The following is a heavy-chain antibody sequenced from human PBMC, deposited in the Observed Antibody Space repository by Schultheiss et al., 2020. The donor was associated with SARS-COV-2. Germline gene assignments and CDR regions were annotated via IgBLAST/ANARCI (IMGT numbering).Heavy chain of an antibody. D-gene: IGHD5-24*01. CDR3: ASEDGWNLHYFDY. Sequence: GESLKISCVASGFSFSSYSMNWVRQTPGKGLEWVSSIGTSSRYKWYSDSVKGRFTISRDDAKNSLYLQMNSLRAEDTAIYYCASEDGWNLHYFDYWGQGTLVTVSS. J-gene: IGHJ4*02. V-gene: IGHV3-21*01. CDR2: IGTSSRYK. CDR1: GFSFSSYS.